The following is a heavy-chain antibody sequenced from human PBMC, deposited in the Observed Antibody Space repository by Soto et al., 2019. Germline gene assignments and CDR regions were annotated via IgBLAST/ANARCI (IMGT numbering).Heavy chain of an antibody. CDR2: ISGSGGSI. D-gene: IGHD4-17*01. V-gene: IGHV3-23*04. J-gene: IGHJ3*01. Sequence: EVQLVESGGGLVQTGGSLRLSCAASGFTFSNYGMTWARQAPGKGLEWVSVISGSGGSIYYADSVKGRLTISRDNSKNTLYLQMNSLRAEDSALYYCAKGVTTVTPRVAFDFWGQGTMVTVSS. CDR3: AKGVTTVTPRVAFDF. CDR1: GFTFSNYG.